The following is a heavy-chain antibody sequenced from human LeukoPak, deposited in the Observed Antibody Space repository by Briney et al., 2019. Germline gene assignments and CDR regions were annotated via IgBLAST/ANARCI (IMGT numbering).Heavy chain of an antibody. D-gene: IGHD4-17*01. Sequence: PSETLSLTCAVYGGSFSGYYWSWIRQPPGKGLEWIGEINHSGSTNYNPSLKSRVTISVDTSTNQFSLKLSSVTAADTAVYYCARYDYGLAHDAFDIWGQGTVVTVSS. V-gene: IGHV4-34*01. CDR3: ARYDYGLAHDAFDI. J-gene: IGHJ3*02. CDR2: INHSGST. CDR1: GGSFSGYY.